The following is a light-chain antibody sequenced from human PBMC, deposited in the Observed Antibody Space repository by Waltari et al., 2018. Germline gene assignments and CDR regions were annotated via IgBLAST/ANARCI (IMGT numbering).Light chain of an antibody. CDR3: SSYTSSITWV. CDR1: SSDVGGYNY. Sequence: QSALTQPASVSGSPGQSITISCTGTSSDVGGYNYGSWYQHHPGIAPRLMIYEVSNRPSGVSNRFSGSKSGNTASLTISGLQAEDEADYYCSSYTSSITWVFGGGTKLTVL. V-gene: IGLV2-14*01. CDR2: EVS. J-gene: IGLJ3*02.